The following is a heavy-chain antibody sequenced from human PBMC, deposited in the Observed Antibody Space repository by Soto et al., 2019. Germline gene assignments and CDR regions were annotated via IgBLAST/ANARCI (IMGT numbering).Heavy chain of an antibody. Sequence: ASVKVSCKASGYTFTGYYMHWVRQAPGQGLEWMGWINPNSGGTNYAQKIQGWVTMTRDTSISTAYMELSRLRSDDTAVYYCARGGAITIFGVVSAYGMDVWGQGTTVTVS. J-gene: IGHJ6*02. D-gene: IGHD3-3*01. CDR3: ARGGAITIFGVVSAYGMDV. CDR1: GYTFTGYY. CDR2: INPNSGGT. V-gene: IGHV1-2*04.